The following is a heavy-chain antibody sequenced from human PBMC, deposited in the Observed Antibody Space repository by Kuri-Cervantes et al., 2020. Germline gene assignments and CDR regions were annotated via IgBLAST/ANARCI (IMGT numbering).Heavy chain of an antibody. J-gene: IGHJ4*02. CDR3: AKDSYGDLDY. CDR2: INSDGSST. D-gene: IGHD4-17*01. CDR1: GFTFSSYW. Sequence: GGSLRLSCAASGFTFSSYWMHWVRQAPGKGLVWVSRINSDGSSTSYADSVKGRFTISRDNSKNSLYLQMNSLRAEDTALYYCAKDSYGDLDYWGQGTLVTVSS. V-gene: IGHV3-74*01.